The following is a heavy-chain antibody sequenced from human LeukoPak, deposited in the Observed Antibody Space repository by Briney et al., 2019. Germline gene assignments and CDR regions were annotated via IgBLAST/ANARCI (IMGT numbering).Heavy chain of an antibody. D-gene: IGHD3-3*01. CDR1: GGSISSYY. V-gene: IGHV4-4*07. Sequence: SETLSLTCTVSGGSISSYYWSWIRQPAGKGLEWSGRIYTSGSTNYNPSLKSRVTMSVDTSKNQFSLKLSSVTAAATAVYYCARDNSVDFWSGYYTLFDYCGQGTLVTVSS. J-gene: IGHJ4*02. CDR3: ARDNSVDFWSGYYTLFDY. CDR2: IYTSGST.